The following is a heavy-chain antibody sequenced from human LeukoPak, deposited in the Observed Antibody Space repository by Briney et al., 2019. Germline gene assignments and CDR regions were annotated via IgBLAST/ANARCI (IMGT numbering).Heavy chain of an antibody. Sequence: SETLSLTCTVSGGSISSYYWSWIRQPPGKGLEWIGYIYYSGSTNYNPSLKSRVTISVDTSKNQFSLKLSSVTAADTAVYYCARHLTTVTTEGAFDIWGQGTMVTVSS. J-gene: IGHJ3*02. CDR2: IYYSGST. D-gene: IGHD4-17*01. CDR1: GGSISSYY. CDR3: ARHLTTVTTEGAFDI. V-gene: IGHV4-59*08.